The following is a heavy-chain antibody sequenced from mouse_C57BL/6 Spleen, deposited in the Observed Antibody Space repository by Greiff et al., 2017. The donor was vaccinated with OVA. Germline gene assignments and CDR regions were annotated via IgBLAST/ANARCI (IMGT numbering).Heavy chain of an antibody. V-gene: IGHV1-74*01. J-gene: IGHJ2*01. CDR1: GYNFTSYW. Sequence: QVQLQQPGAELVKPGASVKVSCKASGYNFTSYWMHWVKQRPGQGLEWIGRIHPSDSDTNYNQKFKGKATLTVDKSSSTAYMQLSSLTSEDSAVYYCAMALYYYGSSYYFDYRGQGTTLTVSA. CDR3: AMALYYYGSSYYFDY. CDR2: IHPSDSDT. D-gene: IGHD1-1*01.